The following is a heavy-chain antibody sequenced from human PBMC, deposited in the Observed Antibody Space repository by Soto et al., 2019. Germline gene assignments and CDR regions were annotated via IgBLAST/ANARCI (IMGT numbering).Heavy chain of an antibody. CDR1: GYTFTGYY. V-gene: IGHV1-2*04. CDR2: INPNSGGT. CDR3: ARSPDSSGYYPRRYYYGMDV. J-gene: IGHJ6*02. Sequence: ASVKVSCKASGYTFTGYYMHWVRQAPGQGLEWMGWINPNSGGTNYAQKFQGWVTMTRDTSISTAYMELSRLRSDDTAVYYCARSPDSSGYYPRRYYYGMDVWGQGTTVTVSS. D-gene: IGHD3-22*01.